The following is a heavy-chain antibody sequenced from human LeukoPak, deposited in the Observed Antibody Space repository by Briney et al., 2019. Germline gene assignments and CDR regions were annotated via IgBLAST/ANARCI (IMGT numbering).Heavy chain of an antibody. Sequence: GGSLRLSCAASGFTFSSYGMHWVRQAPGKGLEWVAVISYDGSNKYYADSVKGRFTISRDNSKNTLYLQMNSLRAEDTAVYYCAKGDRGFLEWSHFDYWGQGTLVTVSS. CDR1: GFTFSSYG. D-gene: IGHD3-3*01. V-gene: IGHV3-30*18. CDR2: ISYDGSNK. J-gene: IGHJ4*02. CDR3: AKGDRGFLEWSHFDY.